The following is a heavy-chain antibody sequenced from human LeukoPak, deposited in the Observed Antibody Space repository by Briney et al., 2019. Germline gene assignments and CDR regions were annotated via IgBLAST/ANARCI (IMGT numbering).Heavy chain of an antibody. Sequence: GASVKASCKASGYTFTSYDINWVRQATGQGLEWMGWMNPNSGNTGYAQKFQGRVTMTRNTSISTAYMELSSLRSEDTAVYYCARGYLRITMIVVVILRRLDWFDPWGQGTLVTVSS. CDR2: MNPNSGNT. CDR3: ARGYLRITMIVVVILRRLDWFDP. D-gene: IGHD3-22*01. V-gene: IGHV1-8*01. CDR1: GYTFTSYD. J-gene: IGHJ5*02.